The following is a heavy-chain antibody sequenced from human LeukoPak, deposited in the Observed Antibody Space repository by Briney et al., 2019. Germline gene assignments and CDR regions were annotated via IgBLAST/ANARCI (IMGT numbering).Heavy chain of an antibody. CDR1: GGSISSSSYY. CDR3: ARVPGRFGGNPFDAFDI. J-gene: IGHJ3*02. V-gene: IGHV4-39*07. D-gene: IGHD4-23*01. Sequence: SETLSLTCTVSGGSISSSSYYWGWIRQPPGKGLEWIGSIYYSGSTYYNPSLKSRVTISVDTSKNQFSLKLSSVTAADTAVYYCARVPGRFGGNPFDAFDIWGQGTMVTVSS. CDR2: IYYSGST.